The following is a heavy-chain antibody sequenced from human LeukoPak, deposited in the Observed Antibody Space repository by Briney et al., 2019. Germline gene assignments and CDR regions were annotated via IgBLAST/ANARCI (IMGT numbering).Heavy chain of an antibody. D-gene: IGHD3-10*01. CDR2: INPNSGGT. CDR3: ARGYYGWGIYLYGY. V-gene: IGHV1-2*02. Sequence: ASVKVSCKASGGTFNSYAISWVRQAPGQGLEWMGWINPNSGGTNYAQKFQGRVTMTRDTSISTAYMELSRLRSDDTAVYYCARGYYGWGIYLYGYGGRETLVTFS. CDR1: GGTFNSYA. J-gene: IGHJ4*02.